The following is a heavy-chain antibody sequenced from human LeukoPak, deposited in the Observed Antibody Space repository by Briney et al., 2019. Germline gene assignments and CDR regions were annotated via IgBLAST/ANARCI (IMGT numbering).Heavy chain of an antibody. D-gene: IGHD4-17*01. J-gene: IGHJ3*02. CDR3: ARDIPSYGDYDSGMYRDQNAFDI. CDR2: IYTSGST. V-gene: IGHV4-4*07. Sequence: SATLSLTCTVSGGSISSYYWSWIRQPAGKGLEWIGRIYTSGSTNYNPSLKSRVTISVDKSKNQFSLKLSSVTAADTAVYYCARDIPSYGDYDSGMYRDQNAFDIWGQGTMVAVSS. CDR1: GGSISSYY.